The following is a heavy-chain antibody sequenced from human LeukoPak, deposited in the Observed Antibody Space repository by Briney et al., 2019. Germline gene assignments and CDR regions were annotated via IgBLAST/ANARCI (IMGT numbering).Heavy chain of an antibody. CDR2: IYPRGST. J-gene: IGHJ4*02. V-gene: IGHV4-30-2*01. Sequence: SGTLSLTCAVSGGSISSGSYSWSWIRQPPGKGLEWIGHIYPRGSTYYNPSLKSRVILSLDKSANQFSLNLSSVTAADTAVYYCARFSPRAMGNYLDFWGQGTLVTVSS. CDR1: GGSISSGSYS. D-gene: IGHD7-27*01. CDR3: ARFSPRAMGNYLDF.